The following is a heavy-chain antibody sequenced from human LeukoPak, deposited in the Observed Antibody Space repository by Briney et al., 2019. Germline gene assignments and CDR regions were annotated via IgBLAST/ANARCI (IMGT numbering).Heavy chain of an antibody. Sequence: GGSLRLSCAASGFTFSNYNMNWVRQAPGKGLEWVSYISSSSSTIYYADSVKGRFTISRDNAKNSLYLQMNSLRAEDTAVYYCARPRVGATGWFDPWGQGTLVTVSS. CDR3: ARPRVGATGWFDP. J-gene: IGHJ5*02. CDR1: GFTFSNYN. V-gene: IGHV3-48*01. CDR2: ISSSSSTI. D-gene: IGHD1-26*01.